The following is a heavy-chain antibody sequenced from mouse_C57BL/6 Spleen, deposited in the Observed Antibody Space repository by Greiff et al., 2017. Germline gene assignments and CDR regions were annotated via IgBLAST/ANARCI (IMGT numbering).Heavy chain of an antibody. J-gene: IGHJ1*03. Sequence: DVKLQESGPGLVKPSQSLSLTCSVTGYSITSGYYWNWIRQFPGNKLEWMGYISYDGSNNYNPSLKNRISITRDTSKNQFFLKLNSVTTEDTATYYCARITTEGYVDVWGTGTTVTVSS. CDR2: ISYDGSN. V-gene: IGHV3-6*01. CDR1: GYSITSGYY. D-gene: IGHD1-1*01. CDR3: ARITTEGYVDV.